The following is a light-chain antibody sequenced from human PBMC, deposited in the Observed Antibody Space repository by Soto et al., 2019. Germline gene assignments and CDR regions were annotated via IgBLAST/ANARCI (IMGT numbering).Light chain of an antibody. Sequence: DIQMTQSPPSVSASVGDRVTITCRASQDVGKWLAWYQQKPGKAPTLLIHGASSLQSGVPPRYSGSGYGTDFTLTISSLQPEDFATYYCQQYNSYSWTFGQGTKVDIK. CDR2: GAS. CDR1: QDVGKW. V-gene: IGKV1D-16*01. J-gene: IGKJ1*01. CDR3: QQYNSYSWT.